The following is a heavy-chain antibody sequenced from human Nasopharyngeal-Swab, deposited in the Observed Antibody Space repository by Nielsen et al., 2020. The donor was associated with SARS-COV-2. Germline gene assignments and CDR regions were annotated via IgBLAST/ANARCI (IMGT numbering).Heavy chain of an antibody. Sequence: GESLKISCAASGFTFSSYSMNWVRQAPGKGLEWVSSISSSSGYIYYADSVKGRFTISRDNAKNSLYLQMNSLRAEDTAVYYCATLRGYSSSSPFDYWGQGTLVTVSS. D-gene: IGHD6-6*01. CDR2: ISSSSGYI. J-gene: IGHJ4*02. CDR1: GFTFSSYS. CDR3: ATLRGYSSSSPFDY. V-gene: IGHV3-21*01.